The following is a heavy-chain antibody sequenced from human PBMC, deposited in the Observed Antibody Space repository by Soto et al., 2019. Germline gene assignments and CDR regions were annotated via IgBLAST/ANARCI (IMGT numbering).Heavy chain of an antibody. V-gene: IGHV4-39*01. D-gene: IGHD4-4*01. CDR3: ARLGNRMTTVDY. Sequence: SETLSLTCTVSGGSISGSGYFWGWIHQPPGKGLEWIGSIYYSGSTYYSPSLKSRVTISVDTSKNQFSLKLSSVTAADTAVYYGARLGNRMTTVDYWGQGTLVTVSS. CDR1: GGSISGSGYF. CDR2: IYYSGST. J-gene: IGHJ4*02.